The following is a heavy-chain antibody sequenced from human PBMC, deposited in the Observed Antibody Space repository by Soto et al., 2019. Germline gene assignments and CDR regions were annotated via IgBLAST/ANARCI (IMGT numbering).Heavy chain of an antibody. V-gene: IGHV3-74*01. D-gene: IGHD5-12*01. Sequence: GGSLRLSCAASGFAFSSYWMHWVRQAPGKGLVWVSHIDSDGSSTTYADSVKGRFTISRDNAKNTLYLQMSSLRAEDTAVYYCGRDRLMAEMATKRNYYGMDVWGQGTMVTVSS. CDR2: IDSDGSST. J-gene: IGHJ6*02. CDR3: GRDRLMAEMATKRNYYGMDV. CDR1: GFAFSSYW.